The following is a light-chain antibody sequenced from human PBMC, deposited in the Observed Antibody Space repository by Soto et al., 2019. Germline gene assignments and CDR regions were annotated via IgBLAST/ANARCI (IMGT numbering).Light chain of an antibody. CDR2: HVT. Sequence: QSVLTQPHSVSGSPGQSVTISCTGTSSDVGAYDYVSWHQHHPGKVPKLIIHHVTTRPSGVPDRFSGSKSGNTASLTISGLQAEDEADYYCQSYDINLSGVVFGGGTKLTVL. CDR1: SSDVGAYDY. CDR3: QSYDINLSGVV. J-gene: IGLJ2*01. V-gene: IGLV2-11*01.